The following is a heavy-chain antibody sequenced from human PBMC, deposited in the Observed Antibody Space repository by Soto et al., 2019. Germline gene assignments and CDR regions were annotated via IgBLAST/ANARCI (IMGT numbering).Heavy chain of an antibody. CDR3: AADEYGYDSSNYNSCDY. J-gene: IGHJ4*02. D-gene: IGHD3-22*01. CDR1: GFTLSSSA. Sequence: GASVKVSCKASGFTLSSSAVEWVRQARGQRLEWIGWIVAGSGNTHYAQKFQERVTITRDMSTSTAYLELSSLSSEDTAVYYCAADEYGYDSSNYNSCDYWGQGTRVTVAS. V-gene: IGHV1-58*01. CDR2: IVAGSGNT.